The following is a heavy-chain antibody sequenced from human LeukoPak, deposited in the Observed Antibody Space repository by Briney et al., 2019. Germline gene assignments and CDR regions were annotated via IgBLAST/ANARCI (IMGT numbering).Heavy chain of an antibody. J-gene: IGHJ4*02. CDR3: AKDLSYTSGASDH. V-gene: IGHV3-23*01. D-gene: IGHD6-19*01. CDR2: IADDGYNT. CDR1: GFTFSSYA. Sequence: QAGGPLRLSGAGSGFTFSSYAISWVRQAPGLGLERVSTIADDGYNTYSADSVKGRITFSRDNSKNTLSLQLRSLRAEDTAVYYRAKDLSYTSGASDHWGQGTLVTVSS.